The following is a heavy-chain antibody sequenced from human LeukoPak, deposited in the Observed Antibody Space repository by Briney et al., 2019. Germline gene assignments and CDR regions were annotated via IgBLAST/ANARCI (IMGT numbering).Heavy chain of an antibody. CDR2: ISSST. D-gene: IGHD2-2*01. CDR3: ARCCGTTSDYYYGMDV. V-gene: IGHV3-11*03. J-gene: IGHJ6*02. Sequence: GGSLRLSCAASGFTFSDYYMSWIRQAPGKGLEWVSYISSSTNYADSVKGRFTISRDNAKNSLFLQMNSLRVEDTAVYYCARCCGTTSDYYYGMDVWGQGTTVTVSS. CDR1: GFTFSDYY.